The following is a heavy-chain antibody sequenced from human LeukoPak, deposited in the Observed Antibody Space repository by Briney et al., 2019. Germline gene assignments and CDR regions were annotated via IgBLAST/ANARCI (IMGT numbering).Heavy chain of an antibody. V-gene: IGHV4-38-2*02. J-gene: IGHJ6*04. CDR2: IYHGGST. Sequence: SETLSLTCTVSEYSFSTGFHWGWIRQPPGKGLEWIGSIYHGGSTFYNPSLKSRVTISVDTSKNQFSLNLNSLTAADTAVYYCARVTGGYCSNTSCYALDVWGTGTTVTVSS. CDR3: ARVTGGYCSNTSCYALDV. CDR1: EYSFSTGFH. D-gene: IGHD2-2*01.